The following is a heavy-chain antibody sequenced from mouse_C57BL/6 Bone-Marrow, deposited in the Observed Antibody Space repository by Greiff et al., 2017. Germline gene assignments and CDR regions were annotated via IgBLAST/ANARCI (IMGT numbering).Heavy chain of an antibody. D-gene: IGHD2-4*01. CDR2: IHPNSGST. CDR3: ARPYDYDRAY. CDR1: GYTFTSYW. J-gene: IGHJ3*01. Sequence: QVQLKQPGAELVKPGASVKLSCKASGYTFTSYWMHWVKQWPGQGLEWIGMIHPNSGSTNYNEKFKSKATLTVDKSSSTAYMQLSSLTSEDSAVYYCARPYDYDRAYWGQGTLVTVSA. V-gene: IGHV1-64*01.